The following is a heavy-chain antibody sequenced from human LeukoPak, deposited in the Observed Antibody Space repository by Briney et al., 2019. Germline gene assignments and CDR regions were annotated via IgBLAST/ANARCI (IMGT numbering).Heavy chain of an antibody. CDR2: IYYSGST. V-gene: IGHV4-59*12. CDR1: GGSISSYY. D-gene: IGHD2-21*01. CDR3: AREFCGGDCYLTWFDP. Sequence: PSETLSLTCTVSGGSISSYYWSWIRQPPGKGLEWIGYIYYSGSTNYNPSLKSRVTMSVDTSKNQFSLKLSSVTAADTAVYYCAREFCGGDCYLTWFDPWGQGTLVTVSS. J-gene: IGHJ5*02.